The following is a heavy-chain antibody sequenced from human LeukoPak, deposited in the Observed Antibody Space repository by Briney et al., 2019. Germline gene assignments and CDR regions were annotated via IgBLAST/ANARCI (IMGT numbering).Heavy chain of an antibody. Sequence: PSETLSLTCAVYGGSFSGYYWSWIRQPPGKGLEWIGEINHSGSTNYNPSLKSRVTISVDTSKNQFSLKLSSVTAADTAVYYCAKAGNKGSSSWFYYFDSWGQGTLVTVSS. CDR2: INHSGST. CDR1: GGSFSGYY. D-gene: IGHD6-13*01. CDR3: AKAGNKGSSSWFYYFDS. J-gene: IGHJ4*02. V-gene: IGHV4-34*01.